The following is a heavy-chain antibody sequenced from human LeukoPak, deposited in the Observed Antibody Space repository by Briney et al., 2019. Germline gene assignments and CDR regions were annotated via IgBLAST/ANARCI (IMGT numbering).Heavy chain of an antibody. CDR2: ISGSGGST. J-gene: IGHJ4*02. D-gene: IGHD6-19*01. CDR3: AKATTGIAVAGYYFDY. CDR1: GFTFSSYA. V-gene: IGHV3-23*01. Sequence: PGGSLRLSCAASGFTFSSYAMSWVRQAPGKGLEWVSAISGSGGSTYYADSVKGRSTISRDNSKNTLYLQMNSLRAEDTAVYYCAKATTGIAVAGYYFDYWGQGTLVTVSS.